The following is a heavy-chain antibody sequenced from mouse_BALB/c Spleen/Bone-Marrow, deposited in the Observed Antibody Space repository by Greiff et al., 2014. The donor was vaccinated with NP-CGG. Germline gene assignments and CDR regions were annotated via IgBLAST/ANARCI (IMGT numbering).Heavy chain of an antibody. V-gene: IGHV14-3*02. CDR2: IDPANGNT. Sequence: VQRVESGAELVKPGASVKLSCTASGFNIKDTYMHWVKQRPEQGLEWIGRIDPANGNTKYDPKFQGKATITADTSSNTAYLQLSSLTSEDTAVYYCAIYYYGSSGFAYWGQGTLVTVSA. D-gene: IGHD1-1*01. CDR3: AIYYYGSSGFAY. J-gene: IGHJ3*01. CDR1: GFNIKDTY.